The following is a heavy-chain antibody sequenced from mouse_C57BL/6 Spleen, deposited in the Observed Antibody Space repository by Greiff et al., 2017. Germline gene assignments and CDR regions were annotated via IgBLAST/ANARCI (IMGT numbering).Heavy chain of an antibody. CDR3: ARWEGNYYFDY. D-gene: IGHD2-1*01. Sequence: QVQLKEPGAELVKPGASVKLSCKASGYTFTSYWMHWVKQRPGQGLEWIGMIHPNSGSTNYNEKFKSKATLTVDKSSSTAYMQLSSLTSEDSAVYYCARWEGNYYFDYWGQGTTLTVSS. CDR1: GYTFTSYW. V-gene: IGHV1-64*01. CDR2: IHPNSGST. J-gene: IGHJ2*01.